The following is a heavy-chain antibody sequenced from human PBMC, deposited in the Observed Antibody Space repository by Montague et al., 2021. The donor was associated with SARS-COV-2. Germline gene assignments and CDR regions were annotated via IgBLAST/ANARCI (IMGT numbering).Heavy chain of an antibody. CDR2: VSSSGRT. CDR3: GRGLVGFAGNWL. Sequence: SETLSLTCTVSGDAISENTYKWGWIRQPPGKGLEFIASVSSSGRTHYNPSLQSRVTLSVDTSKNQISLRLTSVTAADTGVYYCGRGLVGFAGNWLWGHGTMVTVS. J-gene: IGHJ3*01. V-gene: IGHV4-39*07. D-gene: IGHD1-26*01. CDR1: GDAISENTYK.